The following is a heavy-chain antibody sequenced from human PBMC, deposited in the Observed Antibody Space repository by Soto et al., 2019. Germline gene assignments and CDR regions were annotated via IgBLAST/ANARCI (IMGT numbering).Heavy chain of an antibody. Sequence: SEALSLTCTVSGGSISSDTYYWAWIRRPPGKGLEWIGSIYYSGGTSYKPSLRSRVGISIDTSSSQFSLWLTSVTAADTAVYYCARHGLQNWTPGIDYFDFWSQGTLVTVSS. CDR3: ARHGLQNWTPGIDYFDF. CDR2: IYYSGGT. CDR1: GGSISSDTYY. D-gene: IGHD1-26*01. J-gene: IGHJ4*02. V-gene: IGHV4-39*01.